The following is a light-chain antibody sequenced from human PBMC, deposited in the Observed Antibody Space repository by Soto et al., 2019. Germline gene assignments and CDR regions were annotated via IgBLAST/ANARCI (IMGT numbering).Light chain of an antibody. CDR3: QSYDSSLSAYV. CDR1: SSNIGAGYD. V-gene: IGLV1-40*01. Sequence: QSVLTQPPSVSGAPGQRVTISCTGSSSNIGAGYDVHWYQQLPGTAPKLLIYGNSNRPSGVPDRFSGSKSGTSASLAITGLQAEDEADYYCQSYDSSLSAYVFATGTKLTLL. J-gene: IGLJ1*01. CDR2: GNS.